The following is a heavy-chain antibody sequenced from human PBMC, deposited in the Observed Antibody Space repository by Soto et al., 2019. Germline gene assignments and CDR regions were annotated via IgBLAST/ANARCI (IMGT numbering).Heavy chain of an antibody. CDR3: ARDSIAARRYYYYGMDV. V-gene: IGHV4-4*02. D-gene: IGHD6-6*01. CDR1: GGSISSSNW. CDR2: IYHSGST. Sequence: SETLSLTCAVSGGSISSSNWWSWVRQPPGKGLEWIGEIYHSGSTNYNPSLKSRVTISVDKSKNQFSLKLSSVTAADTAVYYCARDSIAARRYYYYGMDVWGQGTTVTVSS. J-gene: IGHJ6*02.